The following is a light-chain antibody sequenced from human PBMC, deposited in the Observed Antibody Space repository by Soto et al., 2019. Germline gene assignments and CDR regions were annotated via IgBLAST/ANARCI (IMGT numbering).Light chain of an antibody. V-gene: IGLV2-14*01. CDR1: SSDVGGYNS. CDR2: DVT. CDR3: SSFTSSITYV. Sequence: QSALTQPASVSGSPGQSITISCTGTSSDVGGYNSVSWYRQDPGKAPKLMIYDVTNRPSGVSNRFSGSKSGNTASLTISGLQAEDEADSYCSSFTSSITYVLGTGTKVTVL. J-gene: IGLJ1*01.